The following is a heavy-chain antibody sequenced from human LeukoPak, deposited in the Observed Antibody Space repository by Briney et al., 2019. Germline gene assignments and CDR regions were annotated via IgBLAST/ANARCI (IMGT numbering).Heavy chain of an antibody. D-gene: IGHD5-18*01. Sequence: SGGSLRPSCAASGFTFSSYAMSWVRQAPGKGLEWVSAISGSGGSTYYADSVKGRFTISRDNSKNTLYLQMNSLRAEDTAVYYCAKIGTGYSYGYYYFDYWGQGTLVTVSS. CDR1: GFTFSSYA. CDR2: ISGSGGST. V-gene: IGHV3-23*01. J-gene: IGHJ4*02. CDR3: AKIGTGYSYGYYYFDY.